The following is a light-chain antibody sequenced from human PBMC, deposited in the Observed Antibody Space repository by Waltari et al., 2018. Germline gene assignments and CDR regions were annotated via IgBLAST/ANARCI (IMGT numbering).Light chain of an antibody. Sequence: QSALSQQPAAVSGVPGQSLTLSCTGGNRDIGGSTFGARHQQHPGKVPKLIIYDVSYRPSGVSSRFSGSKSGNTASLTISGLQAEDEADYYCSSYANSNTLLFGGGTKLAVL. CDR1: NRDIGGSTF. J-gene: IGLJ2*01. CDR2: DVS. V-gene: IGLV2-14*03. CDR3: SSYANSNTLL.